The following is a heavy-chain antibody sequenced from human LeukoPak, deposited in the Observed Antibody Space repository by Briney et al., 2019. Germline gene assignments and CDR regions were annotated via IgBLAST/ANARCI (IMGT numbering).Heavy chain of an antibody. CDR3: AKDEFVASDFTGAFDI. J-gene: IGHJ3*02. CDR2: ISWNSGSI. Sequence: GGSLRLSCAASGLTFDDYAMHWVRQAPGKGLEWVSGISWNSGSIGYADSVKGRFTISRDNAKNSLYLQMNSLRAEDMALYYCAKDEFVASDFTGAFDIWGQGTMVTVSS. D-gene: IGHD2-8*02. CDR1: GLTFDDYA. V-gene: IGHV3-9*03.